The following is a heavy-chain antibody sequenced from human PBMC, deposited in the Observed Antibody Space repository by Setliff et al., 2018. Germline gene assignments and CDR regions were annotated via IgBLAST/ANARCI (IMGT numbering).Heavy chain of an antibody. Sequence: GGSLRLSCSASGFTFSSLWMAWVRQAPGKGLEWVANINQGGSDQFYVESVKDRFTISRDNAKNSLYLQMNSLRVEDTAVYYCARDVFDFRTGQAGPWGQGTLVTVSS. D-gene: IGHD3-3*01. CDR3: ARDVFDFRTGQAGP. V-gene: IGHV3-7*01. J-gene: IGHJ5*02. CDR2: INQGGSDQ. CDR1: GFTFSSLW.